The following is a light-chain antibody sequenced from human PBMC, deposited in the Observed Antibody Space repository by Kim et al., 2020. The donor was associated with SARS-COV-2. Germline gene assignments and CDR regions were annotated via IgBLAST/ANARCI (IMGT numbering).Light chain of an antibody. Sequence: EIVLTQSPATLSLSPGERATLFCRASQSVGSYLAWYQQRPGQAPRLLIYDASNRATGIPARFSGSGSGTDFTLTINSLEPEDFAVYYCQQRANWPTVTFGGGTKVDIK. V-gene: IGKV3-11*01. CDR3: QQRANWPTVT. CDR1: QSVGSY. CDR2: DAS. J-gene: IGKJ4*01.